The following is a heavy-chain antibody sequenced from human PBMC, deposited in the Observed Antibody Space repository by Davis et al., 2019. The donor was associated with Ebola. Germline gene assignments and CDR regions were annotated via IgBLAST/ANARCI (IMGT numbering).Heavy chain of an antibody. CDR3: ARSSSSAIRYYYGMDV. Sequence: SVKVSCKASGGTFSSYAINWVRQAPGQGLEWMGGIIPIFGTANYAQKFQGRVTITADKSTSTAYMELSSLRSEDTAVYYCARSSSSAIRYYYGMDVWGQGTTVTVSS. CDR1: GGTFSSYA. CDR2: IIPIFGTA. V-gene: IGHV1-69*06. D-gene: IGHD6-6*01. J-gene: IGHJ6*02.